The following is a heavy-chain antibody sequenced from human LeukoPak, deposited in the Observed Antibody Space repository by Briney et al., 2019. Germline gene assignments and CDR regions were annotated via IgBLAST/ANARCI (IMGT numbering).Heavy chain of an antibody. CDR2: ISWNSGSI. V-gene: IGHV3-9*01. CDR1: GFTFSNYA. D-gene: IGHD3-16*01. CDR3: AKDGPFGSN. J-gene: IGHJ4*02. Sequence: GGSLRLSCAASGFTFSNYAMSWVRQAPGKGLEWVSGISWNSGSIGYADSVKGRFTISRDNAKNSLYLQMNSLRAEDTALYYCAKDGPFGSNWGQGTLVTVSS.